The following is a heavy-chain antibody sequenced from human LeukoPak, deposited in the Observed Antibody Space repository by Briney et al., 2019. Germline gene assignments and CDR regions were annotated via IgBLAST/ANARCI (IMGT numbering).Heavy chain of an antibody. CDR2: INPNSGGT. Sequence: ASVKVSCKASGYTCTGYYMHWVRQAPGQGLEWMGWINPNSGGTNYAQKFQGRVTMTRDTSISTAYMELSRLRSDDTAVYYCARNLGYCSTTSCPDAFDIWGQGTMVTVSS. CDR3: ARNLGYCSTTSCPDAFDI. CDR1: GYTCTGYY. V-gene: IGHV1-2*02. D-gene: IGHD2-2*01. J-gene: IGHJ3*02.